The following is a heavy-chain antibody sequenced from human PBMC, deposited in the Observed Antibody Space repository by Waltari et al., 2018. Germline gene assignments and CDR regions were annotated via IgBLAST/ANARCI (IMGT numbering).Heavy chain of an antibody. CDR2: SYRGKNT. CDR3: AKLATSSDHGGGWLDS. Sequence: ELQLVESGGGLIQPGGSLRLSCAASEFSCNDNSINWVRQAPGKGLEWVAISYRGKNTYFTDSVKGRFSISRDNSKNTVYLQINSLRVDDTAVYYCAKLATSSDHGGGWLDSWGQGTLVTVSS. J-gene: IGHJ5*01. V-gene: IGHV3-53*01. D-gene: IGHD3-16*01. CDR1: EFSCNDNS.